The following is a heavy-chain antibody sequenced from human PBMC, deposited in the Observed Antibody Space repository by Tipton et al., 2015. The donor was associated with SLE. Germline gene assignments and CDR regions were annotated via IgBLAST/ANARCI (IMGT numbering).Heavy chain of an antibody. V-gene: IGHV4-39*01. J-gene: IGHJ3*02. D-gene: IGHD3-16*02. CDR3: ARRGYDYVWGSYRGDAFDI. CDR2: IYYSGST. Sequence: TLSLTCTVSGGSISSSSCYWGWIRQPPGKGLEWIGSIYYSGSTYYNPSLKSRVTISVDTSKNQFSLKLSSVTAADTAVYYCARRGYDYVWGSYRGDAFDIWGQGTMVTVSS. CDR1: GGSISSSSCY.